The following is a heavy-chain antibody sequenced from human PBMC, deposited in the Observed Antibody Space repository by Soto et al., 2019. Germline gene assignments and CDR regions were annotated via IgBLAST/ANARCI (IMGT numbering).Heavy chain of an antibody. D-gene: IGHD2-21*01. Sequence: EVQLLESGGGLVQPGGSLRLSCAASGFSFSNYAMTWVRQAPGKGLEWVSVISGSGNNTYYADSVKGRFTISRDSSKNTLFRQMDSLRAEDTALYYCAKGKSSTSYSSIDYWGQGTLGTVSS. CDR3: AKGKSSTSYSSIDY. V-gene: IGHV3-23*01. CDR1: GFSFSNYA. J-gene: IGHJ4*02. CDR2: ISGSGNNT.